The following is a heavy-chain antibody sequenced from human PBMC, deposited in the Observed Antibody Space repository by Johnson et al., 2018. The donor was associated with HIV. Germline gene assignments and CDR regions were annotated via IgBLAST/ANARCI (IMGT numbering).Heavy chain of an antibody. CDR2: ISFDGTSK. CDR3: TRDSWGRGPHDAFDI. V-gene: IGHV3-33*08. D-gene: IGHD7-27*01. J-gene: IGHJ3*02. CDR1: KFTFNSHD. Sequence: QMQLVESGGGLVQPGGSLRLSCAASKFTFNSHDMNWVRQAPGKGLEWVAFISFDGTSKYYADSVKGRFTISRDNSKNTLYLEMNSLKTEDTAVYYCTRDSWGRGPHDAFDIWGQGTLVTVSS.